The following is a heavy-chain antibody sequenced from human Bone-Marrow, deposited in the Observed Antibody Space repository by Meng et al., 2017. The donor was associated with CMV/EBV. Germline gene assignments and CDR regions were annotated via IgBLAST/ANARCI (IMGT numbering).Heavy chain of an antibody. V-gene: IGHV4-39*07. D-gene: IGHD2-2*01. J-gene: IGHJ5*02. CDR1: GGSISSSSYY. Sequence: SETLSLTCTVSGGSISSSSYYWGWIRQPPGKGLEWIGSIYYSGSTYYNPSLKSRVTISEDTYKNQFSLKLSSVTAADTAVYYCAREDIVVVPAASNWFDTWGQGHLVTGSS. CDR3: AREDIVVVPAASNWFDT. CDR2: IYYSGST.